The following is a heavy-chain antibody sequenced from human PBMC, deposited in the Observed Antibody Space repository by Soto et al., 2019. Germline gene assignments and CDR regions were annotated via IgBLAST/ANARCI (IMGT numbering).Heavy chain of an antibody. J-gene: IGHJ4*02. V-gene: IGHV4-31*03. Sequence: SETLSLTCTVSGGSISSGGYYWNWIRQHPGKGLEWIGYTYYSGNTYYNPSLNSRVTISADTSKNQFSLKLSSVTAADTAVYYCARLSSSGWPFDCWGQGTLVTVSS. D-gene: IGHD6-19*01. CDR2: TYYSGNT. CDR3: ARLSSSGWPFDC. CDR1: GGSISSGGYY.